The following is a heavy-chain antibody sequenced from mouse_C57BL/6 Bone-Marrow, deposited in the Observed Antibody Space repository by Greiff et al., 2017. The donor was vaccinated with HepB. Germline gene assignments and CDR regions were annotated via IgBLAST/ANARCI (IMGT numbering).Heavy chain of an antibody. CDR3: ARRDWYFDV. J-gene: IGHJ1*03. Sequence: QVQLQQPGAELVMPGASVKLSCKASGYTFTSYWMHWVKQRPGQGLEWIGAIDPSDSYTNYNQKFKGKSTLTVDKSSSTAYMQLSSLTSEDSAVYYCARRDWYFDVWGTGTTVTVSS. CDR1: GYTFTSYW. CDR2: IDPSDSYT. V-gene: IGHV1-69*01.